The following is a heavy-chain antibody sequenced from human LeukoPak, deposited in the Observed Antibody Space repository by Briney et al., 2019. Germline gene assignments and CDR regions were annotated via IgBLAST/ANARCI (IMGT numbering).Heavy chain of an antibody. CDR3: ATTSAVGSNLSFY. V-gene: IGHV1-2*02. CDR1: GYTFTTYF. D-gene: IGHD4/OR15-4a*01. J-gene: IGHJ4*02. CDR2: INPNSGGT. Sequence: ASVKVSCKASGYTFTTYFIHWVRQAPGQGLEWVGWINPNSGGTTYAQKFQGRVTMTRDTSISTAYMELSGLRSDDTAVYYCATTSAVGSNLSFYWGQGTLVIVSS.